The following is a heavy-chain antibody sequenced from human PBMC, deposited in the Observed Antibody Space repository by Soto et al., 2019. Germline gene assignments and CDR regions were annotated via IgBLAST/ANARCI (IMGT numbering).Heavy chain of an antibody. CDR1: GGSIIPYS. D-gene: IGHD4-17*01. CDR2: VSHSGRT. V-gene: IGHV4-59*01. CDR3: ARLLGGYDDYGGWFAP. Sequence: SETLSLTCTISGGSIIPYSWTCIRHSPLKGLEWIGYVSHSGRTFYTPSLKSRLTMSLDTSRSQFSLRLKSVSAADTAVYYCARLLGGYDDYGGWFAPWGQGTLVTVSS. J-gene: IGHJ5*02.